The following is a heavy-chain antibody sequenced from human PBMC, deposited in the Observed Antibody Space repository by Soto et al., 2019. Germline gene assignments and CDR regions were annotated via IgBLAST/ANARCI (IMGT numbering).Heavy chain of an antibody. D-gene: IGHD3-16*02. CDR2: ISSSSSYI. CDR3: ARVEYDFIWGSYRYLYYFDD. J-gene: IGHJ4*02. V-gene: IGHV3-21*01. Sequence: PGGSLRLSCAASGFTFSSYSMNWVRQAPGKGLEWVSSISSSSSYIYYADSVKGRFTISRDNAKNSLYLQMNSLRAEDTAVYYCARVEYDFIWGSYRYLYYFDDWGQGTLVTVSS. CDR1: GFTFSSYS.